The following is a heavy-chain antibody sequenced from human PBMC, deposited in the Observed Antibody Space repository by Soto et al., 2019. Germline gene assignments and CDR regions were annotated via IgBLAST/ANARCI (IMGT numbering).Heavy chain of an antibody. CDR3: AREKRANGVFDY. V-gene: IGHV3-7*01. J-gene: IGHJ4*02. Sequence: EVQLVESGGGLVHPGESLRLSCEASGFTFSNYWMAWVRQTPGGGLEWVANIKHDGSETYFLGSVNGRFTISRDNTKNSVFLQMGSLTVEDTAVYYCAREKRANGVFDYWSQGTRVPVSS. CDR1: GFTFSNYW. D-gene: IGHD4-17*01. CDR2: IKHDGSET.